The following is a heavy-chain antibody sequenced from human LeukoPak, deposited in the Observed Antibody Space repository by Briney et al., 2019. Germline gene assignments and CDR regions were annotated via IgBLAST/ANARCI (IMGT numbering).Heavy chain of an antibody. Sequence: GGSLRLSCAASGFTVSFNYMSWVRQAPRKGLEWISVIYSGGSTYYADSVKGRFTISRDDSKSTLYLQMNSLRAEDTAIYYCARAQWRTYSYYYMDVWGKGTTVTVSS. CDR1: GFTVSFNY. D-gene: IGHD6-19*01. CDR3: ARAQWRTYSYYYMDV. J-gene: IGHJ6*03. CDR2: IYSGGST. V-gene: IGHV3-53*01.